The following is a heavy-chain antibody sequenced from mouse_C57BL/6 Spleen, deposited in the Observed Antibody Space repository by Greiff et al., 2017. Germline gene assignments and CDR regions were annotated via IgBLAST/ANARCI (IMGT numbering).Heavy chain of an antibody. Sequence: EVQLQQSGPVLVKPGASVKMSCKASGYTFTDYYMNWVKQSHGKSLEWIGVINPYNGGTSYNQKFKGKATLTVDKSSSTAYMELNSLTSEDSAVYYCARVYDGYFFDYRGQGTTLTVSS. CDR2: INPYNGGT. J-gene: IGHJ2*01. V-gene: IGHV1-19*01. CDR3: ARVYDGYFFDY. CDR1: GYTFTDYY. D-gene: IGHD2-3*01.